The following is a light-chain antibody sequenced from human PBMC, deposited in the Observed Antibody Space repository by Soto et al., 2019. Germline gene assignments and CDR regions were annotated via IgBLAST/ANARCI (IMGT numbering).Light chain of an antibody. Sequence: QSVLTQPPSASGTPGQRVTISCSGSSSNIGSNAVNWYQQLPGTAPKLLIYTFAQRPSGVPDRFSGSKSGTSASLAISGLQSEDEADYYCASWDVSLHAWVFGGGTKVTV. J-gene: IGLJ3*02. V-gene: IGLV1-44*01. CDR3: ASWDVSLHAWV. CDR1: SSNIGSNA. CDR2: TFA.